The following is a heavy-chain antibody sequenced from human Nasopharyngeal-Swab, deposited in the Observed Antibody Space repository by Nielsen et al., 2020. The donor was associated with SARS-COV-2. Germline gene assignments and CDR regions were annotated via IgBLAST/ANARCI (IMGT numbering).Heavy chain of an antibody. Sequence: ASVKVSCKASGYTFTGYYMHWVRQAPGQGLEWMGWINPNSGGTNYAQKFQGWVTMTRDTSISTAYMELSRLRSDDTAVYYCARDEGDQLLHYGYSSSWYPGYWGQGTLVTVSS. CDR1: GYTFTGYY. D-gene: IGHD6-13*01. CDR3: ARDEGDQLLHYGYSSSWYPGY. CDR2: INPNSGGT. V-gene: IGHV1-2*04. J-gene: IGHJ4*02.